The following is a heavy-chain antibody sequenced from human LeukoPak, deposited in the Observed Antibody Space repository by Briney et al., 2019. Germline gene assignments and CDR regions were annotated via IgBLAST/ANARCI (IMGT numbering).Heavy chain of an antibody. V-gene: IGHV4-34*01. Sequence: SETLSLTCAVYGGSFSGYYWSWIRQPPGKGLEWIGEINRSGSTNYNPSLKSRVTISVDTSKNQFSLKLSSVTAADTAVYYCARGTMVRGVIILVWGQGTLVTVSS. CDR3: ARGTMVRGVIILV. CDR2: INRSGST. D-gene: IGHD3-10*01. J-gene: IGHJ4*02. CDR1: GGSFSGYY.